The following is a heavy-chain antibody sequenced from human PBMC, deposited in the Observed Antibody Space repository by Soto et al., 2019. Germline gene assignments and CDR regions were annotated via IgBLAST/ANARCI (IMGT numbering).Heavy chain of an antibody. V-gene: IGHV3-33*01. Sequence: QVQLVESGGGVVQPGRSLRLSCAASGFTFSSYGMHWVRQAPGKGLKWVAVIWYDGSNKYYADSVKGRFTISRDNSKNTLYLQMNSLRAEDTAVYYCARGGYRYGVYYFDYWGQGTLVTVSS. J-gene: IGHJ4*02. D-gene: IGHD5-18*01. CDR3: ARGGYRYGVYYFDY. CDR2: IWYDGSNK. CDR1: GFTFSSYG.